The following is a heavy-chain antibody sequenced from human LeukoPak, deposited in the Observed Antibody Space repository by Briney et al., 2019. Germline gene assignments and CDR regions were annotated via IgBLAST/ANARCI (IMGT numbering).Heavy chain of an antibody. J-gene: IGHJ4*02. CDR1: GXSISSYY. Sequence: PSETLSLTWTVSGXSISSYYGSWIRQPPGKGREWIGYIYYSGSTNYNPSLKSRVTISVDTSKNQFSLKLSSVTAADTAVYYCARVIAAADKTVDYWGQGTLVTVSS. CDR3: ARVIAAADKTVDY. V-gene: IGHV4-59*01. CDR2: IYYSGST. D-gene: IGHD6-13*01.